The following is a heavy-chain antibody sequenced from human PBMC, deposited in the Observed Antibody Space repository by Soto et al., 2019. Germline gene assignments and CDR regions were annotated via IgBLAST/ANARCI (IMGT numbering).Heavy chain of an antibody. CDR3: ARGFCSWVHSASECYYYYMDV. CDR2: MNPNSGNT. CDR1: GYTFTSYD. D-gene: IGHD2-15*01. J-gene: IGHJ6*03. V-gene: IGHV1-8*01. Sequence: ASVKVSCKASGYTFTSYDINWVRQATGQGLEWMGWMNPNSGNTGYAQKFQGRVTMTRNTSISTAYMELSSLRSEDTAVYYCARGFCSWVHSASECYYYYMDVWGKGTTVTVSS.